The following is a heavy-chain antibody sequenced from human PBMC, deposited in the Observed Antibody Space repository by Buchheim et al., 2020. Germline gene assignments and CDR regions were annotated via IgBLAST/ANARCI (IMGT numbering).Heavy chain of an antibody. D-gene: IGHD2-21*02. CDR2: INPSGGST. Sequence: QVQLVQSGAEVKKPGASVKVSCKASGYTFTSYYMHWVRQAPGQGLEWMGIINPSGGSTSYAQKFQGRVTMTRDTSTRPVYMELSSLRSEDTAVYYCARDKVTAIGSEYWFDPWGQGTL. CDR3: ARDKVTAIGSEYWFDP. CDR1: GYTFTSYY. V-gene: IGHV1-46*01. J-gene: IGHJ5*02.